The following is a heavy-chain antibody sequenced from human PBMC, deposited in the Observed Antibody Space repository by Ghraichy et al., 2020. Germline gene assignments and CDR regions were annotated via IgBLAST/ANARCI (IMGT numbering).Heavy chain of an antibody. Sequence: GESLNISCAASGFTFSSYWMHWVRQAPGKGLVWVSRINSDGSRITYSDSVKGRFTISRDNAKNTLYLQMNSLRAEDTAVYYCARDLGDPRDYWGQGTLVTVSS. D-gene: IGHD2-21*01. CDR1: GFTFSSYW. J-gene: IGHJ4*02. CDR2: INSDGSRI. CDR3: ARDLGDPRDY. V-gene: IGHV3-74*01.